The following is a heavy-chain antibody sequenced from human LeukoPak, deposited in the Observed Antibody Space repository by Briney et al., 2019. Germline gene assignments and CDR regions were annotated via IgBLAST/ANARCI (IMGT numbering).Heavy chain of an antibody. Sequence: PSETLSLTCAVYGGSFSGYYWSWIRQPPGKGLEWIGEINHSGSTNYNPSLKSRVTISVDTSKNHFSLKLSSLTAADTAVYYCARVGAVVVAAATSFDYWGQGTLVTVSS. D-gene: IGHD2-15*01. CDR3: ARVGAVVVAAATSFDY. V-gene: IGHV4-34*01. CDR2: INHSGST. J-gene: IGHJ4*02. CDR1: GGSFSGYY.